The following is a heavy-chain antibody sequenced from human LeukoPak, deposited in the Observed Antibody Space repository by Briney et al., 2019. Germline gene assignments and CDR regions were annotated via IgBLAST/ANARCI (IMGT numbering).Heavy chain of an antibody. V-gene: IGHV3-33*01. D-gene: IGHD1-26*01. J-gene: IGHJ4*02. CDR2: IWYDGSNR. CDR1: GFTFSSYG. CDR3: ARGKREVLNTRVFDY. Sequence: GGSLRLSCAASGFTFSSYGMHCVRQAPGKGLEWVAVIWYDGSNRYYADSVKGRFTISRDNSKNTLYLQLNSLRAEDTAVYYCARGKREVLNTRVFDYWGQGTLVTVSS.